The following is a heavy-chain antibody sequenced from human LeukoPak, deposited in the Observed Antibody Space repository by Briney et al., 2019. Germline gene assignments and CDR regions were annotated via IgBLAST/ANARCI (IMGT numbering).Heavy chain of an antibody. CDR2: ISSSSSTI. J-gene: IGHJ6*03. Sequence: GGSLRLSCAASGFTFSSYSMNWVRQAPGKGLEWVSYISSSSSTIYYADSVKGRFTISRDNAKNSLYLQMNSLRAEDTAVYYCARLTTVVPYYYYYYMDVWGKGTTVTVSS. CDR1: GFTFSSYS. V-gene: IGHV3-48*01. CDR3: ARLTTVVPYYYYYYMDV. D-gene: IGHD4-23*01.